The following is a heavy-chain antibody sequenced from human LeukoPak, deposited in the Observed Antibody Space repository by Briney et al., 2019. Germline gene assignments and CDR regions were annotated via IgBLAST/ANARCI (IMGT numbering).Heavy chain of an antibody. Sequence: GRSLRLSCAASGFTFSSYAMHWVRQAPGKGLEWVAVISYDGSNKYYADSVKGRFTISRDNSKNTLYLQMNSLRAEDTAVYYCARDSGLGYDFWSGYYYPGYWGQGTLVTVSS. D-gene: IGHD3-3*01. V-gene: IGHV3-30-3*01. CDR1: GFTFSSYA. CDR2: ISYDGSNK. CDR3: ARDSGLGYDFWSGYYYPGY. J-gene: IGHJ4*02.